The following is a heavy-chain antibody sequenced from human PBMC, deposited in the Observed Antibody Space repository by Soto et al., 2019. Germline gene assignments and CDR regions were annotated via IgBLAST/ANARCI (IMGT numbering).Heavy chain of an antibody. J-gene: IGHJ6*02. D-gene: IGHD5-18*01. CDR2: INSDGSST. Sequence: PGGSLRLCCEAPGFTFSSYWMHWVRQAPGKGLVWVSRINSDGSSTSYADSVKGRFTISRDNAKNTLYLQMNSLRAEDTAVYYCARDPGRGYSYGPIRNYGMDVWGQGTTVTVSS. V-gene: IGHV3-74*01. CDR3: ARDPGRGYSYGPIRNYGMDV. CDR1: GFTFSSYW.